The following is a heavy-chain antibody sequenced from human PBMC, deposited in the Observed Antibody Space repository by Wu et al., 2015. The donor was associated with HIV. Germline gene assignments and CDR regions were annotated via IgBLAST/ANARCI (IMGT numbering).Heavy chain of an antibody. D-gene: IGHD2-2*01. CDR1: GYTFTSYG. CDR2: ISAYNGNT. Sequence: QVQLVQSGAEVKKPGASVKVSCKASGYTFTSYGISWVRQAPGQGLEWMGWISAYNGNTNYAQKLQGRVTMTTDTSTSTAYMELRSLRSDDTAVYYCARDRADIVVVPAAASHYYYYYMDVWGKGTTVTVSS. V-gene: IGHV1-18*01. J-gene: IGHJ6*03. CDR3: ARDRADIVVVPAAASHYYYYYMDV.